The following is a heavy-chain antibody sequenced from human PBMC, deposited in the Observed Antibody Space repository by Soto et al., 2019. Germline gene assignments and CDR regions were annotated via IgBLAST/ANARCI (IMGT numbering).Heavy chain of an antibody. CDR3: ARGYSSGWYRFDY. J-gene: IGHJ4*02. CDR2: IWYDGSNK. Sequence: QVQLVESGGGVVQPGRSLRLSCAASGFTFSSYGMHWVRQAPGKGLEWVAVIWYDGSNKYYADSVKGRFTISRDNSKKTLYLQMNSLRAEDTAVYYCARGYSSGWYRFDYWGQGTLVTVSS. CDR1: GFTFSSYG. D-gene: IGHD6-19*01. V-gene: IGHV3-33*01.